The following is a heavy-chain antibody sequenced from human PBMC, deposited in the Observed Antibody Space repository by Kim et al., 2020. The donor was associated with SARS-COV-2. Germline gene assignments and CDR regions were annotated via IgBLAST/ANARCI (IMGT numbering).Heavy chain of an antibody. D-gene: IGHD3-10*01. Sequence: ASVKVSCKASGYTFTSYYMHWVRQAPGQGLEWMGIINPSGGSTSYAQKFQGRVTMTRDTSTSTVYMELSSLRSEDTAVYYCAREGDVLLWFGATDYWGQGTLVTVSS. CDR3: AREGDVLLWFGATDY. CDR1: GYTFTSYY. V-gene: IGHV1-46*01. J-gene: IGHJ4*02. CDR2: INPSGGST.